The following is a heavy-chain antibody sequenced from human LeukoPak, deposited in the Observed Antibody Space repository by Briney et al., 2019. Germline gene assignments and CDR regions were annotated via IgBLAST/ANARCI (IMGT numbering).Heavy chain of an antibody. D-gene: IGHD6-13*01. CDR3: ARDKWAAAGTFDY. CDR1: GVSVSSFY. V-gene: IGHV4-59*02. CDR2: VHYRGGS. J-gene: IGHJ4*02. Sequence: SETLSLTCTVSGVSVSSFYCSWIRQPPGKGLEWIGYVHYRGGSDYNPSLKSRVTISVDTSKNQFSLKLSSVTAADTAVYYCARDKWAAAGTFDYWGQGTLVTVSS.